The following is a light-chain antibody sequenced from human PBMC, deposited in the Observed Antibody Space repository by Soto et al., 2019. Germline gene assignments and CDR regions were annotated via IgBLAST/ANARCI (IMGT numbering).Light chain of an antibody. CDR2: GAS. CDR3: QQYNNWPPWT. CDR1: QSVSSN. Sequence: EIVVTQSPSTLSVSPGERATLSCRASQSVSSNLAWYQQKPVQAPRLLIYGASTRATGIPARFSGSGSGTEFTLTISSLQSEDFAVYYCQQYNNWPPWTFGQGTKVDVK. J-gene: IGKJ1*01. V-gene: IGKV3-15*01.